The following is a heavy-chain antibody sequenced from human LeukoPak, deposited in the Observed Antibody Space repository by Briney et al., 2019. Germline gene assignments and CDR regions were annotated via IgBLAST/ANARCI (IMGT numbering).Heavy chain of an antibody. CDR3: ARHTSSGWYDF. CDR2: VYYSGST. Sequence: SETLSLTCAVSGGSISTYYWTWIRQPPGKGLEWIGYVYYSGSTNYNPSLKSRVTISVDTSKNQFSLKLSSVAAADTAVYFCARHTSSGWYDFWGQGILVTVSS. J-gene: IGHJ5*01. V-gene: IGHV4-59*08. CDR1: GGSISTYY. D-gene: IGHD6-19*01.